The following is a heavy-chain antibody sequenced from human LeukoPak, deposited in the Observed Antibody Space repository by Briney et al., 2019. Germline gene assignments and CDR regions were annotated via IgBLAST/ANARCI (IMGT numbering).Heavy chain of an antibody. J-gene: IGHJ4*02. D-gene: IGHD2-2*01. CDR2: IYTSGST. CDR1: GGSISSYY. Sequence: SETLSLTCTVSGGSISSYYWSWIRQPAGKGLEWIGRIYTSGSTNYNPSLKSRVTMSVDTSKNQFSLKLSSVTAADTAVYYCARHIVVVPASYYFDYWGQGTLVTVSS. V-gene: IGHV4-4*07. CDR3: ARHIVVVPASYYFDY.